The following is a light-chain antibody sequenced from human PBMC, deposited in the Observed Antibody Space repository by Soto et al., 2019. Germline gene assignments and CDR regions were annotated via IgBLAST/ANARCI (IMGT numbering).Light chain of an antibody. CDR2: GAS. CDR3: QRYGSSPPIT. V-gene: IGKV3-20*01. CDR1: QSVSSSY. Sequence: EIVLTQSPGTLSLSPGERATLSCRASQSVSSSYLAWYQQKPGQAPRFLIYGASSRATGIPGRFSGSGSGTDFTLTISRLEPEDFAVYYCQRYGSSPPITFGQGTRLEIK. J-gene: IGKJ5*01.